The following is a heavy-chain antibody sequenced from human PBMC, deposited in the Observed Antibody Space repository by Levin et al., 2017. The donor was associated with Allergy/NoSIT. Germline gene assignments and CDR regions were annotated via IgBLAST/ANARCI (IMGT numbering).Heavy chain of an antibody. CDR2: IYYSGST. Sequence: SQTLSLTCTVSGGSISSSSYYWGWIRQPPGKGLEWIGSIYYSGSTYYNPSLKSRVTISVDTSKNQFSLKLSSVTAADTAVYYCARGSGSYKYWGQGTLVTVSS. CDR3: ARGSGSYKY. D-gene: IGHD3-10*01. J-gene: IGHJ4*02. V-gene: IGHV4-39*01. CDR1: GGSISSSSYY.